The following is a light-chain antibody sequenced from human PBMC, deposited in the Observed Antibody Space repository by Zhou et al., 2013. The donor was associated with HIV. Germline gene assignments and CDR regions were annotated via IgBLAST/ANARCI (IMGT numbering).Light chain of an antibody. J-gene: IGKJ2*01. Sequence: DVVLTQSPLSLPVTLGQPASISCKSSQSLVHSDGTTYLSWFQQRPGQSPRRLIYKVSNRDSGVPDRFSGSGSGTDFTLIISRVEAEDVGVYYCMQGTHWPPVTLGQGTKLEIK. CDR2: KVS. CDR3: MQGTHWPPVT. CDR1: QSLVHSDGTTY. V-gene: IGKV2-30*02.